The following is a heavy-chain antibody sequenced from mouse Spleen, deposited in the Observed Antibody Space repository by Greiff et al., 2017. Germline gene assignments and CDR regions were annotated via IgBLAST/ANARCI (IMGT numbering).Heavy chain of an antibody. CDR1: GYTFTDYY. CDR3: AREDYGGY. V-gene: IGHV1-26*01. J-gene: IGHJ2*01. Sequence: VQLQQSGPELVKPGASVKISCKASGYTFTDYYMNWVKQSHGKSLEWIGDINPNNGGTSYNQKFKGKATLTVDKSSSTAYMELRSLTSEDSAVYYCAREDYGGYWGQGTTLTVSS. CDR2: INPNNGGT. D-gene: IGHD2-4*01.